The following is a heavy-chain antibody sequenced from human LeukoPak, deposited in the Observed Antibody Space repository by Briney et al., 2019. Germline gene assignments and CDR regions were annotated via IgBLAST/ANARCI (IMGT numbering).Heavy chain of an antibody. Sequence: SGTLSLPRTVPGGSLRSYYSSWIRQPARKGLEWIGRIYTSGSTNYNPSLKSRVTMSVDTSKNQFSLKLSSVTAADTAVYYCAREGIQLWFNWFDPWGQGTLVTVSS. CDR3: AREGIQLWFNWFDP. CDR2: IYTSGST. V-gene: IGHV4-4*07. D-gene: IGHD5-18*01. CDR1: GGSLRSYY. J-gene: IGHJ5*02.